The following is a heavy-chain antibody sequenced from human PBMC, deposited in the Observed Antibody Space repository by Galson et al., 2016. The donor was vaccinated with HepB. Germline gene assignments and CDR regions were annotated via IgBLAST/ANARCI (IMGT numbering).Heavy chain of an antibody. Sequence: SETLSLTCTVSGGSISSSSYYWGWIRQPPGKGLEWIGSIYCSGSTHYNPSLKSRVTISVDTSKNQFSLKLSSVTAADTAVYYCARGMTTVTHFDYWGQGTLVTVSS. V-gene: IGHV4-39*01. CDR2: IYCSGST. CDR1: GGSISSSSYY. J-gene: IGHJ4*02. CDR3: ARGMTTVTHFDY. D-gene: IGHD4-17*01.